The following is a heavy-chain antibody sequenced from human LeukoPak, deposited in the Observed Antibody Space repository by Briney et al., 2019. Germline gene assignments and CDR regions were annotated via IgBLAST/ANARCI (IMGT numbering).Heavy chain of an antibody. CDR3: TTDGEGYGDFRFDY. CDR2: KTDGGTT. J-gene: IGHJ4*02. D-gene: IGHD4-17*01. V-gene: IGHV3-15*01. Sequence: KTDGGTTDYAAPVKGRFTISRDDSKNTLYLQMNSLKTEDTAVYYCTTDGEGYGDFRFDYWGQGTLVTVSS.